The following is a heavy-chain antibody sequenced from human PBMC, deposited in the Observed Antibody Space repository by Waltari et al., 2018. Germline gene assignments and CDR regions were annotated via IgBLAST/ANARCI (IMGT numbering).Heavy chain of an antibody. D-gene: IGHD5-18*01. CDR3: ANPWVGNTGADY. J-gene: IGHJ4*02. V-gene: IGHV3-23*03. CDR1: GFTFSSYA. CDR2: IYSGGST. Sequence: EVQLLESGGGLVQPGGSLRLSCAASGFTFSSYAMSWVRQAPGKGLEMVSVIYSGGSTYYADSVKGRFTSSRDNSKNTLYLQMNSLRAEDTAVYYFANPWVGNTGADYWGQGTLVTVSS.